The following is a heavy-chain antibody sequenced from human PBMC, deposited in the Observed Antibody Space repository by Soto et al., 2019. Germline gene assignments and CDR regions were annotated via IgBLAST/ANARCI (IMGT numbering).Heavy chain of an antibody. CDR1: GGSISSGGYY. Sequence: QVQLQESGPGLVKPSQTLSLTCTVSGGSISSGGYYWSWIRQHPGKGLEWIGYIYYSGITYYNPSLKSRVTISVDTSKNQFSLKLSSVTASDTAVYYCARRSTRSYAFDIWGQGTMVTVAS. CDR3: ARRSTRSYAFDI. V-gene: IGHV4-31*03. J-gene: IGHJ3*02. D-gene: IGHD2-2*01. CDR2: IYYSGIT.